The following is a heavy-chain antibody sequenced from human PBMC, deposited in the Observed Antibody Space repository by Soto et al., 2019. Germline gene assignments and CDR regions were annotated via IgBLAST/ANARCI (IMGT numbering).Heavy chain of an antibody. J-gene: IGHJ4*02. CDR2: ISISGDST. CDR3: AREGYSYGWFDY. CDR1: GFTFSSYA. V-gene: IGHV3-23*01. Sequence: EVQLLESGGGLVQPGGSLRLSCAASGFTFSSYAMSWVRQAPGKGLEWVSAISISGDSTYYADSVKGRFAISRDNSRNTLYLQMNSLRAEDTAIYYCAREGYSYGWFDYWGPGTLVTVSS. D-gene: IGHD5-18*01.